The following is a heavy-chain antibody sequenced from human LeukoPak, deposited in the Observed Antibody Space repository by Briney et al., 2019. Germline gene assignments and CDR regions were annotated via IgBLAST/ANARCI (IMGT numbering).Heavy chain of an antibody. CDR1: GGSFSGYY. CDR2: INHSGST. J-gene: IGHJ4*02. D-gene: IGHD4-17*01. Sequence: SETLSLTCAVYGGSFSGYYWSWIRQPPGKGLEWIGEINHSGSTNYNPSLKSRVTISVDTSKNQFSLKLSSVTAADTAVYYCARGGDYGDYVSFLNYWGQGTLVTVSS. V-gene: IGHV4-34*01. CDR3: ARGGDYGDYVSFLNY.